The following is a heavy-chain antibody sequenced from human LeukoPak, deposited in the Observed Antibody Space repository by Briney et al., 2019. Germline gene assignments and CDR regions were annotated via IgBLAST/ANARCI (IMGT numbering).Heavy chain of an antibody. CDR1: GYTLTSYD. Sequence: ASVKVSCKASGYTLTSYDINWVRQATGQGLEWMGWMNPNSGNTGYAQKFQGRVTMTRNTSISTAYMELSSLRSEDTAVYYCARTEYDYVWGSYRFYYFDYWGQGTLVTVSS. J-gene: IGHJ4*02. V-gene: IGHV1-8*01. CDR3: ARTEYDYVWGSYRFYYFDY. D-gene: IGHD3-16*02. CDR2: MNPNSGNT.